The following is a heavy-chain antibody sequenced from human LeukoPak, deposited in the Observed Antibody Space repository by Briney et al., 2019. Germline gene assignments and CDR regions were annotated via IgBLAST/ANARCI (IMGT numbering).Heavy chain of an antibody. V-gene: IGHV5-51*01. J-gene: IGHJ5*02. CDR3: ARHGPYDSSGYYSLLGEFDP. CDR1: GYSFTSYW. Sequence: NRGESLKISCKGSGYSFTSYWIGWVRQMPGKGLEWMGIIYPGDSDTRYSPSFQGQVTISADKSISTAYLQWSSLKASDTAMYYCARHGPYDSSGYYSLLGEFDPWGQGTLVTVSS. CDR2: IYPGDSDT. D-gene: IGHD3-22*01.